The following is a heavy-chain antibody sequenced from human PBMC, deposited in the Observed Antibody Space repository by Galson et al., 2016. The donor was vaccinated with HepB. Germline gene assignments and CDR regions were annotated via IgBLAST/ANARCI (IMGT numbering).Heavy chain of an antibody. V-gene: IGHV3-53*01. CDR3: ARASISHFDF. Sequence: SLRLSCAASDFTVNSHYLTWVRQAPGEGLEWVSIIFSGGSTFYADSVKGRFTISRDESKNTLDLQMDSLRDEDTAVYFCARASISHFDFWGQGILVTVSS. CDR1: DFTVNSHY. J-gene: IGHJ4*02. CDR2: IFSGGST.